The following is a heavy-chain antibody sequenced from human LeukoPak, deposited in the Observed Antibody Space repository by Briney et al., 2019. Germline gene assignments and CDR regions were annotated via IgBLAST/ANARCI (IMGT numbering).Heavy chain of an antibody. CDR3: ARVGADFWSGYYPNWFDP. CDR2: IYYSGST. V-gene: IGHV4-30-4*01. Sequence: SETLSLTCTVSGGSISSGDYYWSWIRQPPGKGLEWIGYIYYSGSTYYNPSLKSRVTISVDTSKNQFSLKLSSVTAADTAVYYCARVGADFWSGYYPNWFDPWGQGTLVTVSS. D-gene: IGHD3-3*01. CDR1: GGSISSGDYY. J-gene: IGHJ5*02.